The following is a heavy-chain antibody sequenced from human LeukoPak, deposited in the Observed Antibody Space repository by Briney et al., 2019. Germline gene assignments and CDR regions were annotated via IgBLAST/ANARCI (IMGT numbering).Heavy chain of an antibody. J-gene: IGHJ6*03. CDR3: ARDRGSGSYDYYYYYMDV. D-gene: IGHD3-10*01. Sequence: ASVKVSCKASGYTFTGYYTHWVRQAPGQGLEWMGWINPNSGGTNYAQKFQGRVTMTRDTSISTAYMELSRLRSDDTAVYYCARDRGSGSYDYYYYYMDVWGKGTTVTISS. V-gene: IGHV1-2*02. CDR1: GYTFTGYY. CDR2: INPNSGGT.